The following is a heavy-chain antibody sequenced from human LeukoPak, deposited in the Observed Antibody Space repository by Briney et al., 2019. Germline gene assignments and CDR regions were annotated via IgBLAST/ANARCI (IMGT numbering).Heavy chain of an antibody. CDR3: ARVYYDILPKDYYGMDV. J-gene: IGHJ6*02. V-gene: IGHV3-13*01. Sequence: PGGSLRLSCAASGFTFSRYGMHWVRQPTGKGLEWVSGINAAGNTYYRDSVKGRFTISRENAKNSLYLQMNSLRAGDTAVYYCARVYYDILPKDYYGMDVWGQGTTVTVSS. CDR2: INAAGNT. CDR1: GFTFSRYG. D-gene: IGHD3-9*01.